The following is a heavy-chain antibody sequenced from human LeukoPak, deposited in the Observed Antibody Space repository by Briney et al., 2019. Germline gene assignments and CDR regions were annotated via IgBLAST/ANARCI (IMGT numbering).Heavy chain of an antibody. V-gene: IGHV3-74*01. J-gene: IGHJ6*02. CDR1: GFTFSSYW. D-gene: IGHD2-2*01. Sequence: PGGSLRLSCAASGFTFSSYWMHWVRQAPGKGLVCVSRINSDGSTTTYADSVKGRFTISRDNAKNTLYLQMNSLRAEDTAVNYCARGHCSSTSCFVYYYYGMDVWGQGTTVTVSS. CDR2: INSDGSTT. CDR3: ARGHCSSTSCFVYYYYGMDV.